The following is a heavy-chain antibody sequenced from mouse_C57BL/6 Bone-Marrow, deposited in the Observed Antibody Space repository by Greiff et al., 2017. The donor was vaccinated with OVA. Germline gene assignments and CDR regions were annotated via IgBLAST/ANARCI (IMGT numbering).Heavy chain of an antibody. D-gene: IGHD1-1*01. CDR2: IHPNSGST. V-gene: IGHV1-64*01. J-gene: IGHJ4*01. CDR1: GYTFTSYW. CDR3: ARSTVVNYAMDY. Sequence: VQLQQPGAELVKPGASVKLSCKASGYTFTSYWMHWVKQRPGQGLEWIGMIHPNSGSTNYNEKFKSKATLTVDKSSSTAYMKLSSLTSEDSAVYYCARSTVVNYAMDYWGQGTSVTGSS.